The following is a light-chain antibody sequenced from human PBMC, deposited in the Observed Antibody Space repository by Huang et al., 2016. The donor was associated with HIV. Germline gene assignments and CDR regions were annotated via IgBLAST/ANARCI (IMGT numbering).Light chain of an antibody. J-gene: IGKJ1*01. CDR2: GAS. V-gene: IGKV3-20*01. CDR3: QQFGSSGWT. CDR1: QSVISSY. Sequence: IVLTQSPGTLSLSPGERATLSCWASQSVISSYLALYQHKPGQAPRLVIYGASSRATGIPDRFSGSGSGTDFTLTISRLEPEDFAVYYCQQFGSSGWTFGQGTKVEIK.